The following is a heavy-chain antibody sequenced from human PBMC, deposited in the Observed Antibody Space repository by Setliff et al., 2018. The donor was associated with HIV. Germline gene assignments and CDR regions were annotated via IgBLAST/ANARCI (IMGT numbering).Heavy chain of an antibody. D-gene: IGHD6-13*01. V-gene: IGHV3-15*01. CDR3: ANLIGEADTPY. Sequence: PGGSLRLSCAASGFTFNNAWMSWVRQAPGKGLEWVGLIKSKTDGGTTDYAAPVKGRFTISRDNSKNTLYLQMNSLSAEDTALYYCANLIGEADTPYWGQGTLVTVSS. CDR1: GFTFNNAW. CDR2: IKSKTDGGTT. J-gene: IGHJ4*02.